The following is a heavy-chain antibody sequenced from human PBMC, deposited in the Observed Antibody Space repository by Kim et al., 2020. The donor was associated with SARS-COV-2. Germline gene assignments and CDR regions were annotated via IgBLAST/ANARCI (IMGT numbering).Heavy chain of an antibody. Sequence: SETLSLTCTVSGGSISSGSYYWSWIRQPAGKGLEWIGRIYTSGSTNYNPSLKSRVTISVDTSKNQFSLKLSSVTAADTAVYYCAAQGYDILTGYYHNWFDPWGQGTLVTVSS. CDR3: AAQGYDILTGYYHNWFDP. CDR1: GGSISSGSYY. V-gene: IGHV4-61*02. CDR2: IYTSGST. D-gene: IGHD3-9*01. J-gene: IGHJ5*02.